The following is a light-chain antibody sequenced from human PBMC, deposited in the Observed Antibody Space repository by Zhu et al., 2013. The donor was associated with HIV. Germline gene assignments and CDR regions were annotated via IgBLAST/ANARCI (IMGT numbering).Light chain of an antibody. V-gene: IGKV1-5*03. CDR3: QHYNSYSWA. CDR2: RAS. Sequence: DIQMTQSPSTLSASVGDRVTITCRASQTISTWLAWYQQKPGKAPKCLIYRASSLESGVPSRFSGSGSGTEFTLTISSLQPEDFATYYCQHYNSYSWAFGQGTKVESK. CDR1: QTISTW. J-gene: IGKJ1*01.